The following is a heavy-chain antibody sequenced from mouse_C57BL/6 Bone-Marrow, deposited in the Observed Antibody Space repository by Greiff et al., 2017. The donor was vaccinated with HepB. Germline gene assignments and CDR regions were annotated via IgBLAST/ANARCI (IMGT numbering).Heavy chain of an antibody. D-gene: IGHD2-5*01. Sequence: EVQLQQSGPELVKPGASVKISCKASGYSFTDYNMNWVKQSNGKRLEWIGVINPNYGTTSYNQKFKGKATLTVDQSSSTAYMQLNSLTSEDSAVYYCAREGDYSNYESWFAYWGQGTLVTVSA. CDR3: AREGDYSNYESWFAY. J-gene: IGHJ3*01. V-gene: IGHV1-39*01. CDR2: INPNYGTT. CDR1: GYSFTDYN.